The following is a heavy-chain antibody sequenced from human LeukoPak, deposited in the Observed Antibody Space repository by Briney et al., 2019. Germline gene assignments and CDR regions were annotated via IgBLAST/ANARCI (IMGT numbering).Heavy chain of an antibody. CDR2: INAGNGNT. CDR3: ARPTYSLWFGDPGGEDWFDP. J-gene: IGHJ5*02. D-gene: IGHD3-10*01. Sequence: ASVKVSCKASGYTFTSYAMHWVRQAPGQRLEWMGWINAGNGNTKYSQKFQGRVTITRDTSASTAYMELSSLRSEDTAVYYCARPTYSLWFGDPGGEDWFDPWGQGTLVTVSS. CDR1: GYTFTSYA. V-gene: IGHV1-3*01.